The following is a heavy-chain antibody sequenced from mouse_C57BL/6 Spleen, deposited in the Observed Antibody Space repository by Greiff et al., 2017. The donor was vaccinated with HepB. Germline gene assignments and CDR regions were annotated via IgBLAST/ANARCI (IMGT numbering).Heavy chain of an antibody. D-gene: IGHD2-4*01. V-gene: IGHV1-18*01. CDR3: ARRDYDYEGGAMDY. J-gene: IGHJ4*01. CDR2: INPNNGGT. Sequence: VHVKQSGPELVKPGASVKIPCKASGYTFTDYNMDWVKQSHGKSLEWIGDINPNNGGTIYNQKFKGKATLTVDKSSSTAYMELRSLTSEDTAVYYCARRDYDYEGGAMDYWGQGTSVTVSS. CDR1: GYTFTDYN.